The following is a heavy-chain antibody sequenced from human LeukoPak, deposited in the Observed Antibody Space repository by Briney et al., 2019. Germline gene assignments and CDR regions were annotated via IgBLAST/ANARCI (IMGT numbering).Heavy chain of an antibody. CDR1: GGSFSGYY. CDR2: INHSGST. V-gene: IGHV4-34*01. J-gene: IGHJ5*02. Sequence: PSQTLSLTCAGYGGSFSGYYWNWIRQPPGKGLEWIGEINHSGSTNYNPSLKSRVSISVDTSKNQSSLKLSSVTAADTAVYYCAVRPGYCSSTSCVDWFDPWGQGTLVTVSS. D-gene: IGHD2-2*01. CDR3: AVRPGYCSSTSCVDWFDP.